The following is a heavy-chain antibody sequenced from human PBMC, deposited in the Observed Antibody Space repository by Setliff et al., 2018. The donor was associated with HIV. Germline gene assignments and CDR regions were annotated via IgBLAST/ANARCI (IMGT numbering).Heavy chain of an antibody. V-gene: IGHV4-34*01. D-gene: IGHD6-6*01. CDR2: INHNGNT. Sequence: SETLSLTCTVYGGSFSDYYWSWIRQPPGKGLEWIGEINHNGNTNYNPSLKSRVTISVDTSKNQFSLKLSSVTAADTAVYYCARGHYSSSYFDYWGQGTLVTASS. CDR3: ARGHYSSSYFDY. CDR1: GGSFSDYY. J-gene: IGHJ4*02.